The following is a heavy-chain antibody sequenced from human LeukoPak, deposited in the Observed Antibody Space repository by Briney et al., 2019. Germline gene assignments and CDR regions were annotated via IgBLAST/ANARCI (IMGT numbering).Heavy chain of an antibody. J-gene: IGHJ3*02. V-gene: IGHV1-2*02. D-gene: IGHD5-12*01. CDR2: LNPKNVGT. CDR3: AKSCGYSGSYYAFDI. Sequence: ASVKVSCKGSGYTFTDYFIHWVRQAPGQGLEWMGWLNPKNVGTDYAQKFQGRVTMTRDTSISTAYMELVGLRSDDTAVYYSAKSCGYSGSYYAFDIWGPGTMVTVSS. CDR1: GYTFTDYF.